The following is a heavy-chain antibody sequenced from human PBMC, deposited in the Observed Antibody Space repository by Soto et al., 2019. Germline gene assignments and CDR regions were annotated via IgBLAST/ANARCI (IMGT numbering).Heavy chain of an antibody. CDR3: AKLDEGGLQYAYYAMDV. J-gene: IGHJ6*02. CDR1: GFTFSNYG. CDR2: ISYDGSNK. V-gene: IGHV3-30*18. Sequence: QVHLVESGGGVVQPGRSPRLSCVASGFTFSNYGMHWVRQALGKGLEWVAVISYDGSNKYYADSVKGRFTISRDNSKNTLYLQMTSLRTEDTALYYCAKLDEGGLQYAYYAMDVWGQGTTVTVSS. D-gene: IGHD2-15*01.